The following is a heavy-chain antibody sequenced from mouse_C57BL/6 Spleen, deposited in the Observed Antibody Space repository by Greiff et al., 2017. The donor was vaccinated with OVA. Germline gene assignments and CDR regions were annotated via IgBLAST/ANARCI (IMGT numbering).Heavy chain of an antibody. CDR1: GYTFTSYW. J-gene: IGHJ3*01. Sequence: VQLQQPGAELVKPGASVKLSCKASGYTFTSYWMQWVKQRPGQGLEWIGEIDPSDSYTNYNQKFKGKATLTVDTSSSTAYMQLSSLTSEDSSGYHCGRRGFAYWGQGTPVTVSA. V-gene: IGHV1-50*01. CDR3: GRRGFAY. CDR2: IDPSDSYT.